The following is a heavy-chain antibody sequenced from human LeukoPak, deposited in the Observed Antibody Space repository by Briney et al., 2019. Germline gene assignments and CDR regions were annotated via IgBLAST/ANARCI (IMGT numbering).Heavy chain of an antibody. J-gene: IGHJ4*02. D-gene: IGHD6-19*01. CDR1: GFTFSSYG. Sequence: PGGSLRLSCAASGFTFSSYGMHWVRQAPGKGLGWVAFIRYDGSNKYYADSVKGRFTISRDNSKNTLYLQMNSLRAEDTAVYYCAKNWVSGSTANFDYWGQGTLVTVSS. CDR3: AKNWVSGSTANFDY. CDR2: IRYDGSNK. V-gene: IGHV3-30*02.